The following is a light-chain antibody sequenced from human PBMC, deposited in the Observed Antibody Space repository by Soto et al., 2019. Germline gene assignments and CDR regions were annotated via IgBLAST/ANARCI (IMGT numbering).Light chain of an antibody. CDR2: SAS. CDR3: QNFKTDPHT. J-gene: IGKJ5*01. Sequence: DIQMTQSPSSLSASVGDRVTITFRASQDISVYLAWYQQKPGKVPKLLIYSASTLQSGVPSPFSGSGSGTDFSLTTRSLPPEDVATDYRQNFKTDPHTFGQATQLEIK. V-gene: IGKV1-27*01. CDR1: QDISVY.